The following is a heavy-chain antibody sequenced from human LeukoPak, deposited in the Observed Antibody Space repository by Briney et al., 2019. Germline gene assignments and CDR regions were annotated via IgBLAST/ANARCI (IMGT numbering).Heavy chain of an antibody. CDR2: IYYSGST. Sequence: SETLSLTCTVSGGSISSYYWSWIRQPPGKGLEWIGYIYYSGSTNYNPSLKSRVTISVDTSKNQFSLKLSSVTAADTAVYYCARSPVVVKFAYFDYWGQGTLVTVSS. D-gene: IGHD3-22*01. V-gene: IGHV4-59*01. J-gene: IGHJ4*02. CDR1: GGSISSYY. CDR3: ARSPVVVKFAYFDY.